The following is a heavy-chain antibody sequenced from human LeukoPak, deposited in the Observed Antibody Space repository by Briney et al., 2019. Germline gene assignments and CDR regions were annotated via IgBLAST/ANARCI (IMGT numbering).Heavy chain of an antibody. J-gene: IGHJ4*02. Sequence: GGSLRLACAASGFRFRSYAMSWVRQAPGKGLEWVSGISDGGVGTFYADSVKGRFIISRDVSQSTLYLQTSSLRVEDRAVYYCAKDRDSGWYSPFDSWGQGTPVIVSS. V-gene: IGHV3-23*01. CDR2: ISDGGVGT. CDR3: AKDRDSGWYSPFDS. D-gene: IGHD6-19*01. CDR1: GFRFRSYA.